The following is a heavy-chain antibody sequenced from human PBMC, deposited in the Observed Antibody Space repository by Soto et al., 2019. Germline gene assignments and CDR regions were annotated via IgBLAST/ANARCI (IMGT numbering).Heavy chain of an antibody. D-gene: IGHD3-9*01. J-gene: IGHJ6*02. CDR2: IIPIFGTA. V-gene: IGHV1-69*13. CDR1: GYTFTDYD. Sequence: GASVKVSCKASGYTFTDYDINWVRQAPGQGLEWMGGIIPIFGTANYAQKFQGRVTITADESTSTAYMELSSLRSEDTAVYYCARPVLRYFDWLPDSKRYYYGMDVWGQGTTVTVSS. CDR3: ARPVLRYFDWLPDSKRYYYGMDV.